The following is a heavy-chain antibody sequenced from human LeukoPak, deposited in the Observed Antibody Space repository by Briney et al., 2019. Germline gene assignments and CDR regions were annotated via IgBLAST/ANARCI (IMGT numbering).Heavy chain of an antibody. CDR2: IYHSGST. Sequence: SGTLSLTCAVSGGSISSSNWWSWVRQPPGKGLEWIGEIYHSGSTNYNPSLKSRVTISVDKSKNQFSLKLSSVTAADTAVYYCARWDYDILTGYSHGDYWGQGTLVTVSS. D-gene: IGHD3-9*01. CDR3: ARWDYDILTGYSHGDY. CDR1: GGSISSSNW. J-gene: IGHJ4*02. V-gene: IGHV4-4*02.